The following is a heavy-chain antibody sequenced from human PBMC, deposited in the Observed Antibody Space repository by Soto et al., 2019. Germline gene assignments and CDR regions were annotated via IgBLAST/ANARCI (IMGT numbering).Heavy chain of an antibody. CDR2: IYYRGST. CDR1: GGSIGSGDFF. V-gene: IGHV4-30-4*01. CDR3: ARVGAIVGANSGDY. J-gene: IGHJ4*02. D-gene: IGHD1-26*01. Sequence: SETLSLTXSXSGGSIGSGDFFWSWIRQPPGKGLEWIGYIYYRGSTYYNPSLRSRVAISLDTSNNQFSLKLSSVTAADTAVYYCARVGAIVGANSGDYWGQGTLVTVSS.